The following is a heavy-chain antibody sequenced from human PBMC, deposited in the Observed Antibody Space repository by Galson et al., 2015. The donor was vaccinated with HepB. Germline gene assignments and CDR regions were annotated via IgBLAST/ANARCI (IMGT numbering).Heavy chain of an antibody. J-gene: IGHJ4*02. CDR1: GFTFSSYG. CDR2: INHSGST. CDR3: ARGYEYQLLPFDY. D-gene: IGHD2-2*01. Sequence: LRLSCAASGFTFSSYGMHWVRQAPGKGLEWIGEINHSGSTNYNPSLKSRVTISVDTSKNQLSLKLSSVTAADTAVYYCARGYEYQLLPFDYWGQGTLVTVSS. V-gene: IGHV4-34*01.